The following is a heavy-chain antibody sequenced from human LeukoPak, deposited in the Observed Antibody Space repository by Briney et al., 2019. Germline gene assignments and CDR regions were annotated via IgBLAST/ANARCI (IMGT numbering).Heavy chain of an antibody. CDR2: ISSSSSYI. V-gene: IGHV3-21*01. Sequence: PGGSLRLSCAASGFTFSSYSMNWVRQAPGKGLEWVSSISSSSSYIYYADSVKGRFTISRDNAKNSLYLQMNSLRAEDTAVYYCARDKGDPPYSSSWYVGYDYWGQGTLVTVSS. CDR1: GFTFSSYS. J-gene: IGHJ4*02. CDR3: ARDKGDPPYSSSWYVGYDY. D-gene: IGHD6-13*01.